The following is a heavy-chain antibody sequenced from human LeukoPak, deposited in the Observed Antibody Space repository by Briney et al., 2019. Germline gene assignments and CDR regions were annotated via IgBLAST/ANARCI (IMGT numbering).Heavy chain of an antibody. Sequence: GGSLRLSCAASGFTVSSNYMSWVRQAPGKGLEWVSAISGSGGSTYYADSVKGRFTISRDNSKNTLYLQMNSLRAEDTAVYYCVYDSSGYYYLDYWGQGTLVTVSS. CDR1: GFTVSSNY. D-gene: IGHD3-22*01. J-gene: IGHJ4*02. CDR2: ISGSGGST. CDR3: VYDSSGYYYLDY. V-gene: IGHV3-23*01.